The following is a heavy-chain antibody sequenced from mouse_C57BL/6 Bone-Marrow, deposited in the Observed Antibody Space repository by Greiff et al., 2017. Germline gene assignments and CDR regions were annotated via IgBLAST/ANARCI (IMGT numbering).Heavy chain of an antibody. D-gene: IGHD1-1*01. J-gene: IGHJ4*01. CDR1: GYTFTSYW. CDR3: ARVQFYVSPFYYAMDY. V-gene: IGHV1-64*01. CDR2: IHPNSGST. Sequence: VQLQQPGAELVKPGASVKLSCKASGYTFTSYWMHWVKQRPGQGLEWIGMIHPNSGSTNYNEKFKSKATLTVDKSSSTAYMQLSSLTSEDSAVYYCARVQFYVSPFYYAMDYWGQGTSVTVSS.